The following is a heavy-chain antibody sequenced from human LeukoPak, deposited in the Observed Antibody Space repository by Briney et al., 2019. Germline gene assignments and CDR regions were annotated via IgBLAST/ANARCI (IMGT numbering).Heavy chain of an antibody. V-gene: IGHV3-23*01. CDR1: GFTFSSYA. D-gene: IGHD3-22*01. Sequence: PGGSLRLSCAASGFTFSSYAMSWVRQAPGKGLEWVSAISGSGGSTYYADSVKGRFTISRDNSKNTLYLQMNSLRAEDTAVYYCAKGPSDYYDSSGYYLIDYWGQGTLVTVSS. CDR3: AKGPSDYYDSSGYYLIDY. J-gene: IGHJ4*02. CDR2: ISGSGGST.